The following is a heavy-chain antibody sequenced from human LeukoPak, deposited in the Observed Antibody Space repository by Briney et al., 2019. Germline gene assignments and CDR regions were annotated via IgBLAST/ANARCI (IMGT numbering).Heavy chain of an antibody. CDR2: IYSGGST. J-gene: IGHJ4*02. Sequence: GGSLRLSCAASGFTFSSNYMSWVRQAPGKGLAWVSVIYSGGSTYYADSVKGRFTISRDNSKNTLYLQMNNLRADDTAIYYCAKKGQADDNGKPDWGQGTLVTVSS. V-gene: IGHV3-66*01. CDR1: GFTFSSNY. D-gene: IGHD1-1*01. CDR3: AKKGQADDNGKPD.